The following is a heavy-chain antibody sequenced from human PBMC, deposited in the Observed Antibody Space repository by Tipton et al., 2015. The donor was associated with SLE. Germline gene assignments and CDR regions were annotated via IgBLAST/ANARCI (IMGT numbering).Heavy chain of an antibody. J-gene: IGHJ4*02. V-gene: IGHV4-59*07. Sequence: TLSLTCIVSGGSINDYYWGWIRQSPGKGLEWIAAINDSGSNYNPSLKNRVTISLDTSKSQFSLRLTPVTAADTAGYCCTGVGSGPGTDYWGQGTLVTVSS. CDR1: GGSINDYY. D-gene: IGHD6-13*01. CDR3: TGVGSGPGTDY. CDR2: INDSGS.